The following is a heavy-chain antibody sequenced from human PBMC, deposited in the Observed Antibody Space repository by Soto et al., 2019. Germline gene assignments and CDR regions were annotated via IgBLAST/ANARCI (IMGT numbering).Heavy chain of an antibody. CDR3: AREEDIVVVVADPSGAFDI. CDR1: GFTFSSYA. D-gene: IGHD2-15*01. Sequence: GGSLRLSCAASGFTFSSYAMSWVRQAPGKGLEWVANIKQDGSEKYYVDSVKGRFTISRDNAKNSLYLQMNSLRAEDTAVYYCAREEDIVVVVADPSGAFDIWGQGTMVTVSS. J-gene: IGHJ3*02. CDR2: IKQDGSEK. V-gene: IGHV3-7*01.